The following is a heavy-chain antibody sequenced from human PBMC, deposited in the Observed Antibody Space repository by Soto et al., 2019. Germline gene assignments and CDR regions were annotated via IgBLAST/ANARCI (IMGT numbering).Heavy chain of an antibody. J-gene: IGHJ4*02. CDR1: GYTFTRYS. CDR2: INAGNGKT. CDR3: ARDEDY. V-gene: IGHV1-3*01. Sequence: QVQLVQSGAEVKKPGASVQVSCKASGYTFTRYSMHWVRQAPGQSLEWMGWINAGNGKTKFSQKFQGRVTITRDTSASTAYMELSSLRSEDTAVYYCARDEDYWGQGTLVTVSS.